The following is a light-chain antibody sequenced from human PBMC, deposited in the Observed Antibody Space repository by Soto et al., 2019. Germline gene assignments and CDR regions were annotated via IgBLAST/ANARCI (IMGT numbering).Light chain of an antibody. Sequence: QSVLTQPASVSGSPGQSITISCTGTRSDVGSYNLVSWYQQHPGKAPKLMIYEGSKRPSGGSNRFSGSKSGNTASLTISGLQAEDEADYYCCSYAGSSTWVFGGGTKLTVL. CDR1: RSDVGSYNL. CDR2: EGS. CDR3: CSYAGSSTWV. V-gene: IGLV2-23*01. J-gene: IGLJ3*02.